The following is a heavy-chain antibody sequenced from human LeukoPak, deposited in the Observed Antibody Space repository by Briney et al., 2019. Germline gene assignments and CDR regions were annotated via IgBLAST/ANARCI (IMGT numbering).Heavy chain of an antibody. J-gene: IGHJ4*02. CDR3: ASRLWFGEFNFDY. Sequence: ASVKVSCKASGGTFSSYAISWVRQAPGQGLEWMGGIIPIFGTANYAQKFQGRVTITTDESTSTAYMELSSLRSEDTAVYYRASRLWFGEFNFDYWGQGTLVTVSS. CDR1: GGTFSSYA. CDR2: IIPIFGTA. V-gene: IGHV1-69*05. D-gene: IGHD3-10*01.